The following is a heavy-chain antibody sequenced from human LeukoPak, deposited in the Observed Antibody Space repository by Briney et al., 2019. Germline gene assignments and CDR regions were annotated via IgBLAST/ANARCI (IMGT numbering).Heavy chain of an antibody. CDR3: ARAKFDFWSGFNWFDP. D-gene: IGHD3-3*01. J-gene: IGHJ5*02. V-gene: IGHV4-34*01. Sequence: SETLSPTCAGYTGSCCGFYWSWIRHPPGQGLEWIGEVNHSGSTNYNPSLKSRVTISVDTSKNQFSLKLSSVTAADTAVYYCARAKFDFWSGFNWFDPWGQGTLVTVSS. CDR1: TGSCCGFY. CDR2: VNHSGST.